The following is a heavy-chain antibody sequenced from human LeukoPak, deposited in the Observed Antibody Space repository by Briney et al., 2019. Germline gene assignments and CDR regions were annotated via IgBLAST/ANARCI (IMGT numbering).Heavy chain of an antibody. Sequence: GGSLILSCAASGFTFSSCGFNWVRQAPGKGLEWVSSIGPTGTDRYYADSVRGRFTISRDNAKNSMYLQMDSLRDDDTAVYYCATETIGRHYDYWGQGTLLTVSS. J-gene: IGHJ4*02. CDR3: ATETIGRHYDY. CDR1: GFTFSSCG. D-gene: IGHD1-14*01. V-gene: IGHV3-21*01. CDR2: IGPTGTDR.